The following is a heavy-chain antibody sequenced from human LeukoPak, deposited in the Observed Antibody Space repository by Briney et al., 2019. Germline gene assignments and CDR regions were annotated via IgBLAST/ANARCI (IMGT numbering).Heavy chain of an antibody. CDR1: GASMSNHY. Sequence: SETLSLTCTVSGASMSNHYWSWIRQPPGKGLEWIGYIYDSETTDYNPSLKSRVTMSVDTSKSQFFLNLSSVTAADTALYYCASRPSGSTWYGVFDYWSRGTLVTVSS. CDR2: IYDSETT. J-gene: IGHJ4*02. V-gene: IGHV4-59*11. CDR3: ASRPSGSTWYGVFDY. D-gene: IGHD6-13*01.